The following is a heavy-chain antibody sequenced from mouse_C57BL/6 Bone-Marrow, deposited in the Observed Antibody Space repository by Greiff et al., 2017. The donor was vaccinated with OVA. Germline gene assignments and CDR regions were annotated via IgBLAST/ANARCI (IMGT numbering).Heavy chain of an antibody. J-gene: IGHJ3*01. D-gene: IGHD2-5*01. CDR3: ARGYYSNPWFAY. Sequence: QVQLQQSGAELVKPGASVKLSCKASGYTFTEYTIHWVKQRSGQGLEWIGWFYPGSGSIKYNEKFKGKATLTADKSSSTAYMELRSLTSEDSAVYFCARGYYSNPWFAYWGQGTLVTVSA. CDR2: FYPGSGSI. CDR1: GYTFTEYT. V-gene: IGHV1-62-2*01.